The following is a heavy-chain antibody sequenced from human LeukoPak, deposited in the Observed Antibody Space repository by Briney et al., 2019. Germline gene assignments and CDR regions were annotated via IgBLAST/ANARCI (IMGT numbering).Heavy chain of an antibody. V-gene: IGHV4-34*01. D-gene: IGHD2-15*01. Sequence: PSETLSLTCAVYGESFSAYFWNWIRQAPGNPLKYIGEFNHRGSSHYNSSLKTRVTLSVDTSKNQFSLKLTSVTAADTAVYFCARGSSFDGYCSAGACDAGYYDSWGQGTPVTVSS. CDR3: ARGSSFDGYCSAGACDAGYYDS. J-gene: IGHJ4*02. CDR2: FNHRGSS. CDR1: GESFSAYF.